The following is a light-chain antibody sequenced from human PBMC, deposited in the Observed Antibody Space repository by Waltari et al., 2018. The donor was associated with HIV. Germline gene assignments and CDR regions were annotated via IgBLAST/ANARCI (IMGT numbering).Light chain of an antibody. J-gene: IGLJ3*02. CDR2: DVN. CDR1: SSDLGSYNL. Sequence: QSALTQPASVSGSPGQSITISCSGTSSDLGSYNLVSWYQQDPGKAPKLMIYDVNKRPSGVSNRFSGSKSGNTASLTIAGLQAEDEADYYCSSYAGSNSWVFGGGTKLTVL. CDR3: SSYAGSNSWV. V-gene: IGLV2-23*02.